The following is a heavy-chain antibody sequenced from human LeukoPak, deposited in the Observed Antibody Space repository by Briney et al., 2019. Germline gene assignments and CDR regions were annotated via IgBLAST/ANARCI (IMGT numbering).Heavy chain of an antibody. D-gene: IGHD2-15*01. J-gene: IGHJ4*02. V-gene: IGHV3-23*01. Sequence: GGSLRLSCVASGFTFYNYAMGWVRQAPGKGLEWVSPISGTGGSPYSADSVKGRFTISRDNSNNTLYLQLNSLRAEDTAVYFCAKGVVVAGWGYYFDFWGQGTPVTVSS. CDR2: ISGTGGSP. CDR1: GFTFYNYA. CDR3: AKGVVVAGWGYYFDF.